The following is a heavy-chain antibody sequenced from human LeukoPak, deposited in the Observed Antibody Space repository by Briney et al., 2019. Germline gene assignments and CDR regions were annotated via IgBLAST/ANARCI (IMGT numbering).Heavy chain of an antibody. Sequence: PTETLSLTCAVYGGSFSGYFYNWIRQTPGQGLEWIGEINHSGDTNYNPSLKSRVTMSVDSSKNQLSLSLSSLTAADTAVYYCARHLRLLESPFPPRAFDTWGQGTTVTVSS. D-gene: IGHD3-3*01. CDR2: INHSGDT. V-gene: IGHV4-34*01. CDR1: GGSFSGYF. CDR3: ARHLRLLESPFPPRAFDT. J-gene: IGHJ3*02.